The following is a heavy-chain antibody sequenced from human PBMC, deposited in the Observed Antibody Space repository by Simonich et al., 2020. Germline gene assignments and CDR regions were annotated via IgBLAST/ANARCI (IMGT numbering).Heavy chain of an antibody. J-gene: IGHJ3*02. D-gene: IGHD5-18*01. Sequence: QVQLVQSGAEVKKPGASVKVSCKASGYTFTGYYMNGVRQAPGQGLEWMGWINPNRGGTNSAPNFQGRVTMTRDTSISTAYMELSRLRSDDTAVYYCARVSGGTAMVTSTFDIWGQGTMVTVSS. CDR3: ARVSGGTAMVTSTFDI. V-gene: IGHV1-2*02. CDR1: GYTFTGYY. CDR2: INPNRGGT.